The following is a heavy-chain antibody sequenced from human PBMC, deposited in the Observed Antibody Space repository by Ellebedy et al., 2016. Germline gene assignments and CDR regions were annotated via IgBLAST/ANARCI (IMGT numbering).Heavy chain of an antibody. D-gene: IGHD2-21*01. CDR1: DFSITNTY. CDR2: ISSRDSP. J-gene: IGHJ5*02. V-gene: IGHV3-11*01. Sequence: GESLKISXAGSDFSITNTYMAWIRQLPGQGLEWVAYISSRDSPDYADSVKGRFTISRDNSKNSVFLQMESRRADDTAINYCARDMGGGGGWFDPWGQGSVVNVSS. CDR3: ARDMGGGGGWFDP.